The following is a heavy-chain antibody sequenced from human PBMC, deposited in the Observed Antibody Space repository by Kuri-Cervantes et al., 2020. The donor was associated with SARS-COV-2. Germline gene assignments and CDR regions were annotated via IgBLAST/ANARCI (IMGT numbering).Heavy chain of an antibody. CDR3: ARDRGRIAAAGIGWFDP. CDR1: GGSISSSSYY. CDR2: IYYSGST. D-gene: IGHD6-13*01. J-gene: IGHJ5*02. Sequence: GSLRLSCTVSGGSISSSSYYWGWIRQPPGKGLEWIGSIYYSGSTYYNPSLKSRVTISVDTSKNQFSLNLSSVTAADTAVYYCARDRGRIAAAGIGWFDPWGQGTLVTVSS. V-gene: IGHV4-39*07.